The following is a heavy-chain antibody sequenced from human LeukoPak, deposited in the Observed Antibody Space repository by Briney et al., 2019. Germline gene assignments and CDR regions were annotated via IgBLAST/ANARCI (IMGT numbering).Heavy chain of an antibody. J-gene: IGHJ6*02. Sequence: GGSLRLSCATSGFTFSSYWMNWARQAPGKGLEWVASINHNGNVNYYVDSVKGRFTISRDNLKNTLYLQMNSLRAEDTAVYSCAKDLTTLTLAMDVWGQGTTVTVSS. D-gene: IGHD4-17*01. CDR1: GFTFSSYW. CDR2: INHNGNVN. CDR3: AKDLTTLTLAMDV. V-gene: IGHV3-7*01.